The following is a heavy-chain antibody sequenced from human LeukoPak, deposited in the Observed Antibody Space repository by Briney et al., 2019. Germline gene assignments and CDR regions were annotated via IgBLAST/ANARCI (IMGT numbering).Heavy chain of an antibody. CDR1: GFTFNNAW. CDR2: ISSSSSTI. J-gene: IGHJ4*02. CDR3: ARDPGVLLWFGESGGFDY. D-gene: IGHD3-10*01. V-gene: IGHV3-48*01. Sequence: GGSLRLSCAASGFTFNNAWMNWVRQAPGKGLEWVSYISSSSSTIYYADSVKGRFTISRDNAKNSLYLQMNSLRAEDTAVYYCARDPGVLLWFGESGGFDYWGQGTLVTVSS.